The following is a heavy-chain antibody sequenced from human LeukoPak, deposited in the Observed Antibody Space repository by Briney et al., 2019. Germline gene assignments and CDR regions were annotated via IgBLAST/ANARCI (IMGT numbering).Heavy chain of an antibody. CDR2: IDSGGGAT. V-gene: IGHV3-48*02. CDR1: GFTFSAYS. CDR3: ARVGFAGSSGGDY. Sequence: GGSLRLSCAASGFTFSAYSMNWVRQAPGKGLEWISFIDSGGGATYYADSVKGRFTISRDNAKNSLYLQMNGLRDEDTADYYCARVGFAGSSGGDYWGQGTLVTVSS. D-gene: IGHD2-15*01. J-gene: IGHJ4*02.